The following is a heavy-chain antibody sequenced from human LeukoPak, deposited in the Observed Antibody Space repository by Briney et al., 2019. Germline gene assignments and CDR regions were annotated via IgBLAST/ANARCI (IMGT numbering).Heavy chain of an antibody. D-gene: IGHD1-26*01. CDR1: GFTFSSYE. J-gene: IGHJ6*03. CDR3: ARDPYSGSYSAYYYYMDV. CDR2: ISSSGSTI. Sequence: GGSLRLSCAASGFTFSSYEMNWVRQAPGKGLEWVSYISSSGSTIYYADSVKGRFTISRDNAKNSLYLQMNSLRAEDTAVYYCARDPYSGSYSAYYYYMDVWGKGTTVTVSS. V-gene: IGHV3-48*03.